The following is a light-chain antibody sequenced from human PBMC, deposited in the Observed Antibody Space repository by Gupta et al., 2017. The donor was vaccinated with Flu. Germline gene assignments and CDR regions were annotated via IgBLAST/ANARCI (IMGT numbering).Light chain of an antibody. CDR2: QDT. CDR1: KLEKKY. V-gene: IGLV3-1*01. CDR3: QAGHGNNLI. Sequence: SYELSQSPSVSVSPGQTATITCSGDKLEKKYVSWYQQKSGQSPVLVIYQDTKRPVGTPARFAGSNAENTATLTMSGTEDMDEDDYFWQAGHGNNLIFGGGTKLTVL. J-gene: IGLJ2*01.